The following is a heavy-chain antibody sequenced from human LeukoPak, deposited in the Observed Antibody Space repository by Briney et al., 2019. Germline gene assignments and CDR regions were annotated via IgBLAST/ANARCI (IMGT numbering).Heavy chain of an antibody. V-gene: IGHV4-38-2*02. CDR3: AGKYYYDSSGYFYVDW. CDR1: GYSISSGYY. D-gene: IGHD3-22*01. CDR2: IYHSGST. J-gene: IGHJ4*02. Sequence: SETLFLTCTVSGYSISSGYYWGWIRQSPGKGLEWIGSIYHSGSTYYNPSHKSRVTISMDTTKNQFSLKLTSVTAADTAVYYCAGKYYYDSSGYFYVDWWGQGTLVTVSS.